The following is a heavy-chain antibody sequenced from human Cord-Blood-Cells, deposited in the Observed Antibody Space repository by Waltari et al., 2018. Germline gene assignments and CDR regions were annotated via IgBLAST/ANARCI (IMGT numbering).Heavy chain of an antibody. CDR2: FDPEDGET. J-gene: IGHJ4*02. V-gene: IGHV1-24*01. Sequence: QVQLVQSGAEVKKPGASVKVSCKVSGYTLTELSMHWVRQAPGKGLGWMGGFDPEDGETIYAQKFQGRVTMTEDTSTDTAYMELSSLRSEDTAVYYCATQYCSSTSCYYYFDYWGQGTLVTVSS. CDR1: GYTLTELS. D-gene: IGHD2-2*01. CDR3: ATQYCSSTSCYYYFDY.